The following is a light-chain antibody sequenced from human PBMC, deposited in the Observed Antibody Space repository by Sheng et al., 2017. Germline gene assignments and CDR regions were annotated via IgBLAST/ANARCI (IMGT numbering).Light chain of an antibody. Sequence: DIKMTQSPSSLSASVGDRVTITCRASQSISNYLNWYQQNPGKAPQLLIYAASTLQSGVPSRFSGSGSGTDFTLTISSLQPEDFATYFCQQSYSSPLYSFGQGTKLEIK. J-gene: IGKJ2*03. CDR1: QSISNY. CDR2: AAS. CDR3: QQSYSSPLYS. V-gene: IGKV1-39*01.